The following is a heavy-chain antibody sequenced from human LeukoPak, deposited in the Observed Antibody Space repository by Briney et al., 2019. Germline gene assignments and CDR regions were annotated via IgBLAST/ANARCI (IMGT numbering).Heavy chain of an antibody. CDR3: AGETVGVVTAIYYYYGMDV. D-gene: IGHD2-21*02. CDR1: GFTFSSYD. CDR2: ISSSGRTK. J-gene: IGHJ6*02. V-gene: IGHV3-48*03. Sequence: AGGSLRLSCAASGFTFSSYDMNWVRQAPGKGLEWVSYISSSGRTKYYADSVKGRFTISRDNAKNSLYLKMNSLRAEDTAVYYCAGETVGVVTAIYYYYGMDVWGQGTTVTVSS.